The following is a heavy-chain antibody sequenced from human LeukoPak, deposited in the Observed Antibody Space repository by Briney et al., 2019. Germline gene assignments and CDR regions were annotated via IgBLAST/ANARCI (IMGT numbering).Heavy chain of an antibody. Sequence: GGSLRLSCAASGFTFSSYWMSWVRQAPGKGLEWVANIKQDGSEKYYMESVKGRFTISRDNAKNSLYPQMNSLRAEDTAVYYCARGLPVLWFGELLSPFDYWGQGTLVTVSS. J-gene: IGHJ4*02. D-gene: IGHD3-10*01. CDR2: IKQDGSEK. V-gene: IGHV3-7*01. CDR1: GFTFSSYW. CDR3: ARGLPVLWFGELLSPFDY.